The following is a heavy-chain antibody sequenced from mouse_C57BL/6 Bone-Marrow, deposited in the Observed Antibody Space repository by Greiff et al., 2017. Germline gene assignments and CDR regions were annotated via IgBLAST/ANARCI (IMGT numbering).Heavy chain of an antibody. CDR3: ATLITTVVANWYFDV. CDR1: GYTFTSYW. D-gene: IGHD1-1*01. J-gene: IGHJ1*03. CDR2: IDPSDSYT. V-gene: IGHV1-69*01. Sequence: QVQLQQPGAELVMPGASVKLSCKASGYTFTSYWMHWVKQRPGQGLEWIGEIDPSDSYTNYNQKFKGKSTWTVDKSSSTAYMQLSSLTSEDSAVYYCATLITTVVANWYFDVWGTGTTVTVSS.